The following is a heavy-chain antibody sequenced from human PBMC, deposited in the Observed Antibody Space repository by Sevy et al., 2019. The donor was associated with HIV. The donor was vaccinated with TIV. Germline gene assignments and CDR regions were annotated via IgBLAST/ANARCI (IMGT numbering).Heavy chain of an antibody. CDR3: ARDGGWYGFYFDY. J-gene: IGHJ4*02. D-gene: IGHD6-19*01. CDR1: GFRFSDYS. Sequence: GGSLRLSCAASGFRFSDYSMHWVRQAPGKGLEWVAVISYDGRNNKYNVDSVKGRFTISRDNSKNTLFLQMNSLRAEDTAVYYCARDGGWYGFYFDYWGQGTLVTVSS. V-gene: IGHV3-30*14. CDR2: ISYDGRNNK.